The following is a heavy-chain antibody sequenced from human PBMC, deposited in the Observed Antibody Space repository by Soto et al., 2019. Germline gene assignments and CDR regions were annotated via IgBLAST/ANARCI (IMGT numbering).Heavy chain of an antibody. CDR3: AGVGANTAMGSHFDY. CDR2: INPSGGST. Sequence: QVQLVQSGAEVKKPGASVKVSCKASGYTFTSYYMHWVRQAPGQGLEWMGIINPSGGSTSYAQKFQGRVTMTRDTSTSTVYMELSSLRSEDTAVYYCAGVGANTAMGSHFDYWGQGTLVTVSS. CDR1: GYTFTSYY. J-gene: IGHJ4*02. V-gene: IGHV1-46*01. D-gene: IGHD5-18*01.